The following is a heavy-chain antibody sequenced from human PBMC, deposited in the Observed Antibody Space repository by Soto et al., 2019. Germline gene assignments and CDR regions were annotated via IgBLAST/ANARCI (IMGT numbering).Heavy chain of an antibody. Sequence: SETLSLTCTVSGGSISSGGYYWSWIRQHPGKGLEWIGYIYYSGSTYYNPSLKSRVTISVDTSKNQFSLKLSSVTAADTAVYYCARYCSSTSCYSNWFDPWGQGTLVTVSS. D-gene: IGHD2-2*01. CDR3: ARYCSSTSCYSNWFDP. J-gene: IGHJ5*02. CDR2: IYYSGST. V-gene: IGHV4-31*03. CDR1: GGSISSGGYY.